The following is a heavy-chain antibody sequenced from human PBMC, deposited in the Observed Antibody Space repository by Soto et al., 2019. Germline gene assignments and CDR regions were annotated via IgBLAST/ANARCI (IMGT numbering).Heavy chain of an antibody. J-gene: IGHJ5*02. D-gene: IGHD3-3*01. CDR2: IYYSGST. CDR1: GGSISSYY. Sequence: SETLSLTCTVSGGSISSYYWSWIRQPPGKGLEWIGYIYYSGSTNYNPSLKSRVTISVDTSKNQFSLKLSSVTAADTAVYYCARSARFLDAGWFDPWGQGTLVTVSS. CDR3: ARSARFLDAGWFDP. V-gene: IGHV4-59*08.